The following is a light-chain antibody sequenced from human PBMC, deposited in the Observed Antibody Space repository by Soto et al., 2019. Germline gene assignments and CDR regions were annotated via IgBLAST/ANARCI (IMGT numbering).Light chain of an antibody. V-gene: IGLV2-8*01. Sequence: QSALTQPPSASGSPGQSVTISCTGTSSDVGGYNYVSWYQQHPGKAPKLMISEVSKRPSGVPDRFSDSKSGNTASLSVCGLEAEYEADYFCSSYADSIVLFGGGTTLTVL. CDR3: SSYADSIVL. J-gene: IGLJ2*01. CDR2: EVS. CDR1: SSDVGGYNY.